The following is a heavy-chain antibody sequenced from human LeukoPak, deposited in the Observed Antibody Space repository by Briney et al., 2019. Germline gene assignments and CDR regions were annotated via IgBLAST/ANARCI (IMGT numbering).Heavy chain of an antibody. V-gene: IGHV5-51*01. D-gene: IGHD3-10*01. CDR1: GYSFITHW. CDR3: AKGAGGSGSYYPYF. J-gene: IGHJ4*02. Sequence: GESLKISCKASGYSFITHWIAWVRATPGKGQEWMGIIYPGDSDTKYSPSFQGQVTISADKSISTAYLQWSSLKASDTAMYYCAKGAGGSGSYYPYFWGQGTLVTVSS. CDR2: IYPGDSDT.